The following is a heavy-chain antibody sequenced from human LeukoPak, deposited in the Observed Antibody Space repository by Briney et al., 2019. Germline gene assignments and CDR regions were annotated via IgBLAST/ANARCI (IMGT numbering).Heavy chain of an antibody. CDR2: IIPIFGTA. D-gene: IGHD4-23*01. CDR3: ATYLDYGGTTSAFDI. J-gene: IGHJ3*02. V-gene: IGHV1-69*06. Sequence: SVKVSCKASGGTFSSYAISWVRQAPGQGLELMGGIIPIFGTANYAQKFQGRVTITADKSTSTAYMELSSLRSEDTAVYYCATYLDYGGTTSAFDIWGQGTMVTVSS. CDR1: GGTFSSYA.